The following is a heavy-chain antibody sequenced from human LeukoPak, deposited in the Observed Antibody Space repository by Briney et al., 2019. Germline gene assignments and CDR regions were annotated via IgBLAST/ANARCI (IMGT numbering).Heavy chain of an antibody. CDR2: IASDGSST. D-gene: IGHD4-23*01. Sequence: GGSLRLSCAAYGFTFSSYWMNWVRQAPGKGLVWVSRIASDGSSTTYADSVKGRFSISRDNAKNTLYLQMNSLRVEDTAVYYCARGRPHGNDYWGQGTLVTVSS. V-gene: IGHV3-74*01. CDR3: ARGRPHGNDY. J-gene: IGHJ4*02. CDR1: GFTFSSYW.